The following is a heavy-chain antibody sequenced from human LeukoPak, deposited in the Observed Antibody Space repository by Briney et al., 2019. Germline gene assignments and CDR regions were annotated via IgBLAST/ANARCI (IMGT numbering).Heavy chain of an antibody. V-gene: IGHV4-4*07. CDR1: GGSISSYY. CDR2: VYTSGST. Sequence: SETLSLTCTVSGGSISSYYWSWIRQPAGKGLEWIGRVYTSGSTNYNPSLKSRVTMSVDTSKNQFSLKLSSVTAADTAVYYCAREGAYYDFWSGPGPFPFDIWGQGTMVTVSS. CDR3: AREGAYYDFWSGPGPFPFDI. D-gene: IGHD3-3*01. J-gene: IGHJ3*02.